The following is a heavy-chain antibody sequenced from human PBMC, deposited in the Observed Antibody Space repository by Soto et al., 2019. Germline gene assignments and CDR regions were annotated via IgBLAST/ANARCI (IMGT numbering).Heavy chain of an antibody. D-gene: IGHD4-17*01. CDR3: AHRPYGDYPIDY. J-gene: IGHJ4*02. CDR2: IYWDDDK. Sequence: QITLKESSPTLVKPTQTLTLTCTFSGFSLNTSGVGVGWIRQPPGKALEWLALIYWDDDKRYSPSLQSRLNITKDTSKNQVVLTMTNMDPVDTGTYYYAHRPYGDYPIDYWGQGTLVTVSS. V-gene: IGHV2-5*02. CDR1: GFSLNTSGVG.